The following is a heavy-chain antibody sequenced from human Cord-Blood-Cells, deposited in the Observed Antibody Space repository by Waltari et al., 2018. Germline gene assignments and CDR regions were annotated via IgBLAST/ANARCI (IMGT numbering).Heavy chain of an antibody. CDR2: INPNSGGT. D-gene: IGHD2-2*01. J-gene: IGHJ4*02. V-gene: IGHV1-2*02. CDR3: ARAGYCSSTSCYDIAY. CDR1: GYTFTGYY. Sequence: QVQLVQSGAEVKKPGASVKVSCKASGYTFTGYYMPGVRQAPGQGLEWMGWINPNSGGTNYAQKFQGRVTMTRDTSISTAYMELSRLRSDDTAVYYCARAGYCSSTSCYDIAYWGQGTLVTVSS.